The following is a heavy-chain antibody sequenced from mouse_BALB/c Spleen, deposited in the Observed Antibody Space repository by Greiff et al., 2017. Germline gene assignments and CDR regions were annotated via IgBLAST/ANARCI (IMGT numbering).Heavy chain of an antibody. CDR3: ARSGYYGSSPAWFAY. V-gene: IGHV1S29*02. Sequence: VQLQQSGPELVKPGASVKISCTASGYTFTDYNMPWVKQSHGKSLEWIGYIYHYNGGTGYNQKFKSKATLTVDNSSSTAYMELRSLTSEDSAVYDFARSGYYGSSPAWFAYWGQGTLVTVSA. CDR2: IYHYNGGT. CDR1: GYTFTDYN. J-gene: IGHJ3*01. D-gene: IGHD1-1*01.